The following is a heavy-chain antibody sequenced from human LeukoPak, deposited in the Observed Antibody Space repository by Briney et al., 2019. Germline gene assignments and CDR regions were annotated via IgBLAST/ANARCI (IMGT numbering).Heavy chain of an antibody. V-gene: IGHV3-21*01. CDR2: ISSSSNFI. J-gene: IGHJ4*02. CDR3: ARGQEYCSGGSCYGY. D-gene: IGHD2-15*01. CDR1: GFTFSSYS. Sequence: GGSLRLSCAASGFTFSSYSMNWVRQAPGKGLEWVSFISSSSNFIYYADSVKGRFTISRDNAKNSLYLQMSSLRAEDTAVYYCARGQEYCSGGSCYGYWGQGTLVTVSS.